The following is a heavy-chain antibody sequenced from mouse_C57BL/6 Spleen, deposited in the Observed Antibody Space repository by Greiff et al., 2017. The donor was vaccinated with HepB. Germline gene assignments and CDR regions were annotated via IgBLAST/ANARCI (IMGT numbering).Heavy chain of an antibody. CDR3: TTPSTMVTFAY. Sequence: VQLKESGAELVRPGASVKLSCTASGFNIKDDYMHWVKQRPEQGLEWIGWIDPENGDTEYASKFQGKATITADTSSNTAYLQLSSLTSEDTAVYYCTTPSTMVTFAYWGQGTLVTVSA. J-gene: IGHJ3*01. CDR2: IDPENGDT. V-gene: IGHV14-4*01. CDR1: GFNIKDDY. D-gene: IGHD2-2*01.